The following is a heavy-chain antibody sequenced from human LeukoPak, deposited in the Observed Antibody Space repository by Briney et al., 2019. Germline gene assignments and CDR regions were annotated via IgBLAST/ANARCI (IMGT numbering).Heavy chain of an antibody. Sequence: ASVKVSCKASGYTFTTYGIGWVRQAPGQGLEWMGWISGYNGNTNYAQKFQGRVTMTTDTSTSTAYMELRSLRSDDTAVYYCARGRCSSRSCYLFDYWGQGTLVTVSS. CDR3: ARGRCSSRSCYLFDY. CDR1: GYTFTTYG. D-gene: IGHD2-2*01. V-gene: IGHV1-18*01. CDR2: ISGYNGNT. J-gene: IGHJ4*02.